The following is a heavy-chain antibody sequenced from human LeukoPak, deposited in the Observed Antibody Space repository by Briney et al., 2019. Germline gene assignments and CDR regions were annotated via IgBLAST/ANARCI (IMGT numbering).Heavy chain of an antibody. CDR2: IIPNSGAT. J-gene: IGHJ4*02. CDR3: ARQLGATSRDY. D-gene: IGHD1-26*01. V-gene: IGHV1-2*02. CDR1: GYTFTGYY. Sequence: GESLKISCKASGYTFTGYYMHWVRQAPGQGLEWMGWIIPNSGATNYAQNFQGRVTMTRDTSISTAYMELNRLTSDDTAVYYCARQLGATSRDYWGQGTLVTV.